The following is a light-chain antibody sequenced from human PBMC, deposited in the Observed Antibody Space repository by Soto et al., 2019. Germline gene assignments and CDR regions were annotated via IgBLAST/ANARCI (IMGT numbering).Light chain of an antibody. J-gene: IGLJ3*02. CDR3: CSFTNSYTGV. V-gene: IGLV2-14*01. Sequence: QSALTQPASVSGSPGQSITISCTGTRSDVVGYNYVSWFQHHPGKVPKLMIYEVSHRPSGVSDCFSGSKSGTTASLTISGLQAEDEADYYCCSFTNSYTGVFGGGTKVTVL. CDR1: RSDVVGYNY. CDR2: EVS.